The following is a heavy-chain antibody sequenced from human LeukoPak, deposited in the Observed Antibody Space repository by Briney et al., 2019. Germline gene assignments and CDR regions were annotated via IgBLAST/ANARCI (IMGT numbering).Heavy chain of an antibody. CDR3: ARLVATMFHYYYYMDV. V-gene: IGHV4-34*01. CDR2: INHSGST. J-gene: IGHJ6*03. Sequence: SETLSLTCAVYGGSFSGYYWSWLRQPPGKGLEWIGEINHSGSTNYNPSLKSRVTISVDTSKNQFSLKLSSVTAADTAVYYCARLVATMFHYYYYMDVWGKGTTVTVSS. CDR1: GGSFSGYY. D-gene: IGHD5-12*01.